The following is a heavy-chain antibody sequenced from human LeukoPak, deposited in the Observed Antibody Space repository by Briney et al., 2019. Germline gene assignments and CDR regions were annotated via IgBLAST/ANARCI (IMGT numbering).Heavy chain of an antibody. D-gene: IGHD3-3*01. CDR2: IIPIFGTA. CDR1: GGTFSSYA. V-gene: IGHV1-69*13. J-gene: IGHJ4*02. CDR3: AGDVYYDFWSGYRNQFDY. Sequence: GASVKVSCKASGGTFSSYAISWVRQAPGQGLEWMGGIIPIFGTANYAQKFQGRVTITADESTSTAYMELSSLRSEDTAVYYCAGDVYYDFWSGYRNQFDYWGQGTLVPSPQ.